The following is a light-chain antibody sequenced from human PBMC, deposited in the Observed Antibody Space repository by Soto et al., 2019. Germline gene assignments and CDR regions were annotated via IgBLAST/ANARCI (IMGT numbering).Light chain of an antibody. CDR1: SGHSSYA. CDR2: LNTDGSH. V-gene: IGLV4-69*01. Sequence: QSVLTQSPSASASLGASVNLTSTLSSGHSSYAIAWHQQQPEKGPRYLMKLNTDGSHSKGDGIPDRFSGSSSGAERYLTISSLQSEDEADYYCQTWSTGIRVFGGGTKLTVL. CDR3: QTWSTGIRV. J-gene: IGLJ3*02.